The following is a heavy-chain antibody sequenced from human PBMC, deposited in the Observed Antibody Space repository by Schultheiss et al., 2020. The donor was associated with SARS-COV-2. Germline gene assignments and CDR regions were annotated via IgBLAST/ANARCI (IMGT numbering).Heavy chain of an antibody. CDR2: IYYSGST. V-gene: IGHV4-34*01. CDR1: GGSFSGYY. CDR3: AGDEEHLWFYH. Sequence: SETLSLTCAVYGGSFSGYYWSWIRQPPGKGLEWIGSIYYSGSTYYNPSLKSRVTISVDTSKNQFSLKLSSVTAADTAVYYCAGDEEHLWFYHWGQGTLVTVSS. D-gene: IGHD1/OR15-1a*01. J-gene: IGHJ5*02.